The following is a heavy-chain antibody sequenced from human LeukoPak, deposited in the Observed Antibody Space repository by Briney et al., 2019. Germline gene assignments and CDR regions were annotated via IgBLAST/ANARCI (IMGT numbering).Heavy chain of an antibody. Sequence: PGGSLRLSCAASGFTFRSYAMSWVRRAPGKGLEWVSSFSGSDGRTYYADSVKGRFTISRDNSKNTLYLQMNTLRAEDTAVYYCAKGDSYCGGDCYPDWGQGTLVTVSS. J-gene: IGHJ4*02. CDR2: FSGSDGRT. D-gene: IGHD2-21*02. V-gene: IGHV3-23*01. CDR3: AKGDSYCGGDCYPD. CDR1: GFTFRSYA.